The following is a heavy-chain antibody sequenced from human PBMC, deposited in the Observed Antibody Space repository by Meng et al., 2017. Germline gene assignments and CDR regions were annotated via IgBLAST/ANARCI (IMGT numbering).Heavy chain of an antibody. D-gene: IGHD4-17*01. CDR1: GGSFSSYS. CDR3: AMILRNSYGDYEDY. Sequence: HVERCVAGEELEKRASSVEFSSTRSGGSFSSYSIICWRQPPAQRLEWMGGIIPTFVTANYAQKYLGRVMIIADEATSTTYMELSSLRTDDTAVNYCAMILRNSYGDYEDYWGQGTLVTVSS. J-gene: IGHJ4*02. V-gene: IGHV1-69*01. CDR2: IIPTFVTA.